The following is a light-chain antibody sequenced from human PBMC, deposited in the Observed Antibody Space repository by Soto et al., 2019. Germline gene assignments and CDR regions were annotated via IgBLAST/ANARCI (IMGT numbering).Light chain of an antibody. J-gene: IGLJ2*01. CDR1: SSDVGGYNY. V-gene: IGLV2-14*01. CDR3: SSYTSSSTYVV. CDR2: EVS. Sequence: QSALTQPASVSGSPGQSITISCTGTSSDVGGYNYVSWYQQHPGNAPKLMIYEVSNRPSGVSNRFSGSKSGNTASLTISGLQAEDEAYYYCSSYTSSSTYVVFGGGTQLTVL.